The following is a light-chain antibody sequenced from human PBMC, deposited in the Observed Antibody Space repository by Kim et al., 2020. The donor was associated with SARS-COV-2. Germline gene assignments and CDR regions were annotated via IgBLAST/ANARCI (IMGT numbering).Light chain of an antibody. J-gene: IGLJ2*01. CDR1: SLRNYY. CDR2: GKN. Sequence: SSELTQDPAVSVALGQTVKITCRGDSLRNYYASWYQQKPGQAPILVIYGKNNRPSGIPHRFSGSSSRDTATLTITGTQAEDEADYYCNSRDSSGVVFGGGTKVTVL. CDR3: NSRDSSGVV. V-gene: IGLV3-19*01.